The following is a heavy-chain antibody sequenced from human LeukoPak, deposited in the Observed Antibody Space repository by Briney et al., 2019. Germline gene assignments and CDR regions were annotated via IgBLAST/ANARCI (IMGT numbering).Heavy chain of an antibody. D-gene: IGHD2-15*01. CDR1: GFTFSSHA. CDR3: AKHCRGGSCYVGSDY. Sequence: PGGSLRLSRAASGFTFSSHAMSWVRQAPGKGLEWVSAITGSGGSTYYAGSVKGRFIISRDNSKNTLYLQMNSLRAEDTAVFYCAKHCRGGSCYVGSDYWGQGTLVTVSS. CDR2: ITGSGGST. J-gene: IGHJ4*02. V-gene: IGHV3-23*01.